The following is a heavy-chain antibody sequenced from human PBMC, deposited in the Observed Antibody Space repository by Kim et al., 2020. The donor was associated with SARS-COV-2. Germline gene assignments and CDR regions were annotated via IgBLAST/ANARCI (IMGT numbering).Heavy chain of an antibody. Sequence: SETLSLTCTVSGGSISSGGYYWSWIRQHPGKGLEWIGYIYYSGSTYYNPSLKSRVTISVDTSKNQFSLKLSSVTAADTAVYYCARGHIRIGSGIAAAEDYWGQGTLVTVSS. CDR2: IYYSGST. D-gene: IGHD6-13*01. V-gene: IGHV4-31*03. J-gene: IGHJ4*02. CDR3: ARGHIRIGSGIAAAEDY. CDR1: GGSISSGGYY.